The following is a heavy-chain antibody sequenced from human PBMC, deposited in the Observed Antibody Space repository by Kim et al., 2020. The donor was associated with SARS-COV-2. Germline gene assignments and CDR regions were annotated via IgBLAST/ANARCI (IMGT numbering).Heavy chain of an antibody. V-gene: IGHV4-34*01. J-gene: IGHJ4*02. D-gene: IGHD6-6*01. CDR3: ARGFRIAADGGIYFDY. Sequence: SETLSLTCAVYGGSFSGYYWSWIRQPPGKGLEWIGEINHSGSTNYNPSLKSRVTISVDTSKNQFSLKLSSVTAADTAVYYCARGFRIAADGGIYFDYWGQGTLVTVSS. CDR2: INHSGST. CDR1: GGSFSGYY.